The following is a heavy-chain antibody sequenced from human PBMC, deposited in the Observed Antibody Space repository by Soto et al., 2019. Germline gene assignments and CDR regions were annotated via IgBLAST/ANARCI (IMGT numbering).Heavy chain of an antibody. D-gene: IGHD2-15*01. CDR3: ARGTRVVVHAFDI. Sequence: SETLSLTCTVSGGSISSYDWSWIRQPAGKGLEWIGRIYTSGSTNYNPSLKSRVTMSVDTSKNQFSLKLSSVTAADTALYYCARGTRVVVHAFDIWGQGTMVTVSS. V-gene: IGHV4-4*07. CDR1: GGSISSYD. J-gene: IGHJ3*02. CDR2: IYTSGST.